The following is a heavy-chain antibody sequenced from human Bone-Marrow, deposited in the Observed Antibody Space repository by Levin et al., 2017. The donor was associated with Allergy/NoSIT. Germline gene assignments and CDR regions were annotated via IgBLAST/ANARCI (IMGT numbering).Heavy chain of an antibody. CDR1: GYTFTGYY. V-gene: IGHV1-2*06. J-gene: IGHJ4*02. D-gene: IGHD3-10*01. CDR2: INPNSGGT. Sequence: GASVKVSCKASGYTFTGYYIHWVRQAPGQGLEWMGRINPNSGGTNYAQKFQGRVTMTRDTSISTAYMELSRLRSADTAVYYCAREGSVYYGSGTYYNVPDRPYFDYWGQGTLVTVSS. CDR3: AREGSVYYGSGTYYNVPDRPYFDY.